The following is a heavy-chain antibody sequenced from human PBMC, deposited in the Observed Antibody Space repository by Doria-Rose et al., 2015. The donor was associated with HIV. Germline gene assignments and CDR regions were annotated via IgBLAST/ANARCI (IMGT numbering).Heavy chain of an antibody. CDR2: ISSSDSTI. V-gene: IGHV3-11*04. CDR1: GFTFSDYY. D-gene: IGHD6-13*01. J-gene: IGHJ4*02. Sequence: QVQLVHSVGGLFHPGVSLRLSCAASGFTFSDYYMSWIRQTPGKGLEWISYISSSDSTIYYADSVKGRFTISRDNAKNSLYLHMNSLRADDTAVYYCARDRRMTTSSWYFFDYWGQGTMVTVAS. CDR3: ARDRRMTTSSWYFFDY.